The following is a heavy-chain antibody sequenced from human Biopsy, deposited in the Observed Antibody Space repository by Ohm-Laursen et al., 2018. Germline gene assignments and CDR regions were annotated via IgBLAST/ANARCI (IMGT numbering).Heavy chain of an antibody. CDR2: ISYDGSGE. CDR1: GFTFDDYA. J-gene: IGHJ2*01. CDR3: ARDGKRWDYSTYFSWHFDL. D-gene: IGHD4-11*01. V-gene: IGHV3-30*03. Sequence: SSLRLSCAASGFTFDDYAMHWVRQAPGKGLEWVAVISYDGSGEYYADSLQGRFIISRDNPKNTVDLQMNSLRAEDTAVYFCARDGKRWDYSTYFSWHFDLWGRGTLVTVSS.